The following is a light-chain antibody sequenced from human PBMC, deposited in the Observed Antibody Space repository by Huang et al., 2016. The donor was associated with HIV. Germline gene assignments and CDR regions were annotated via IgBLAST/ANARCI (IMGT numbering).Light chain of an antibody. J-gene: IGKJ1*01. Sequence: DIVVTQSPDSLALSLGGRAAINCTTSQSVLKTSNNKNYLIWFQLKPGQPPKLLICWASTREAGVPDRFSGSGSGTHFTLTIASLQAEDVAVYYCHQYYDTPQTFGQGTRVEVK. CDR2: WAS. CDR3: HQYYDTPQT. CDR1: QSVLKTSNNKNY. V-gene: IGKV4-1*01.